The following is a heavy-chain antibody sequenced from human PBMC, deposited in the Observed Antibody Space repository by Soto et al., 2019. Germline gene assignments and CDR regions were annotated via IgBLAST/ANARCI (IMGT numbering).Heavy chain of an antibody. CDR1: GFTFSSYA. D-gene: IGHD3-22*01. V-gene: IGHV3-23*01. CDR3: AKDGSHDSSGYYYVFYY. CDR2: ISGSGGST. J-gene: IGHJ4*02. Sequence: LRLSCAASGFTFSSYAMSWVRQAPGKGLEWVSAISGSGGSTYYADSVKGRFTISRDNSKNTLYLQMNSLRAEDTAVYYCAKDGSHDSSGYYYVFYYWGQGTLVTVSS.